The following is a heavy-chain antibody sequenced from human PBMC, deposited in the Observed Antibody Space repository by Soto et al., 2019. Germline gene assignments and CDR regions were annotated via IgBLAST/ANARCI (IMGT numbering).Heavy chain of an antibody. J-gene: IGHJ4*02. D-gene: IGHD6-19*01. CDR3: AREGRGSSGFDY. V-gene: IGHV3-7*01. Sequence: EVQLVESGGGLVQPGGTLRLSCAASGFTLGSYWVSWVRQAPGKGLEWVANIKQDGSEKYYVASVKGRFTISRDNAKSSVSLQMNSLRAEDTAVYYCAREGRGSSGFDYWGQGTLVTVSS. CDR2: IKQDGSEK. CDR1: GFTLGSYW.